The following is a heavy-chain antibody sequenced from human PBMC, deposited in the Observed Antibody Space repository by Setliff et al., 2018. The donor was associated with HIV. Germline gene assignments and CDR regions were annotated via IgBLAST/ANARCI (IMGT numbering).Heavy chain of an antibody. Sequence: PGGSLRLSCAASGFTFSSYAMHWVRQAPGKGLEWVSLISHDGTNKYYADSVKGRFSISRDNSKNTLYLQVNSLRTEDTAVYYCARDPSKRLGYYFQHWGQGTLVTVSS. CDR1: GFTFSSYA. CDR3: ARDPSKRLGYYFQH. CDR2: ISHDGTNK. D-gene: IGHD7-27*01. J-gene: IGHJ1*01. V-gene: IGHV3-30*04.